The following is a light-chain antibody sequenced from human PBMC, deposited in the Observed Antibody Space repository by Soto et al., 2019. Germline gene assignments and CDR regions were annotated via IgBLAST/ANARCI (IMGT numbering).Light chain of an antibody. CDR1: QGIEGF. V-gene: IGKV1-27*01. J-gene: IGKJ1*01. Sequence: DIQMTKSPPSLSASVGDRVTITCRASQGIEGFLAWSQQKPGTTPKLLVYGTSTLQVGVPSRFSGSGWGTDLTLTISSVQPEDVATYDCQKYNKAPWKFGQGTKV. CDR2: GTS. CDR3: QKYNKAPWK.